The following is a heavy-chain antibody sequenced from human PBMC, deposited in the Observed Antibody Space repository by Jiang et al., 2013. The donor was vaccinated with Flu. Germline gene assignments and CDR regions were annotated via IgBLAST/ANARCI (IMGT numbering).Heavy chain of an antibody. CDR1: GFTFSSYA. CDR3: AREVTPGRYYYYGMDV. Sequence: VQLVESGGGVVQPGRSLRLSCAASGFTFSSYAMHWVRQAPGKGLEWVAVISYDGSNKYYADSVKGRFTISRDNSKNTLYLQMNSLRAEDTAVYYCAREVTPGRYYYYGMDVWGKGTTVTVSS. V-gene: IGHV3-30*01. D-gene: IGHD2-21*02. J-gene: IGHJ6*04. CDR2: ISYDGSNK.